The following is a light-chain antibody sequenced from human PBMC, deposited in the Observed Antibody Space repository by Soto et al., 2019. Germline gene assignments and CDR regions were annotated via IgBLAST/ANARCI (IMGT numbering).Light chain of an antibody. CDR2: EVS. Sequence: YVLTQPASVSGSPGQSIAISCTGSSSDVGIYNYVSWYQQHPGKVPKLIIYEVSNRPSGVSNRFSGSKSGNTASLTISGLQAEDEADYYCSSYTTSSTRVFGTGTKVTVL. CDR1: SSDVGIYNY. J-gene: IGLJ1*01. CDR3: SSYTTSSTRV. V-gene: IGLV2-14*01.